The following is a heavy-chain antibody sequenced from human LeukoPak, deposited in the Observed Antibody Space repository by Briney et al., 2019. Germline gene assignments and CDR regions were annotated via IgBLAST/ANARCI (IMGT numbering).Heavy chain of an antibody. Sequence: GGSLRLSCAASGFTFSGYAMSWVRQAPGKGLEWVSAISASGLTTYYADSVKGRFSISRDNSKNTLYLQMSSLRADDTAVYYCAKEPREYCSRTSCPNWIDAWGQGTLVTVSS. CDR1: GFTFSGYA. V-gene: IGHV3-23*01. J-gene: IGHJ5*02. CDR2: ISASGLTT. D-gene: IGHD2-2*01. CDR3: AKEPREYCSRTSCPNWIDA.